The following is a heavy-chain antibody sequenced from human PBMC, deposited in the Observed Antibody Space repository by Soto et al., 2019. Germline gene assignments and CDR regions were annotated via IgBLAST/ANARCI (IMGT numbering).Heavy chain of an antibody. CDR2: IFSSGST. D-gene: IGHD5-12*01. V-gene: IGHV4-4*07. J-gene: IGHJ4*02. CDR3: AREGSYSAYNFAHGIQLWSFDF. CDR1: GGSINTFY. Sequence: LSLTCTVSGGSINTFYWSWVRQPAGKGLEWIGRIFSSGSTSFNPSLESRVAMSVDTSKNHFSLNLSSVTAADLAVYYCAREGSYSAYNFAHGIQLWSFDFWGQGALVTVSS.